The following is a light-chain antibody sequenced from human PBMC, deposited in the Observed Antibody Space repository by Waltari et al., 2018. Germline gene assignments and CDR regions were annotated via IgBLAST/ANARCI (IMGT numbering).Light chain of an antibody. Sequence: QSVLTQPPSASGTPGQGVTVSCSGSNSNIGRNGVSWYQQVPGTAPKLLIHTDNQRHSGVPDRFSGSKSGTSASLAISGLQSEDEAHYYCAAWDDSLNGRVFGGGTKVTVL. CDR1: NSNIGRNG. J-gene: IGLJ3*02. CDR3: AAWDDSLNGRV. V-gene: IGLV1-44*01. CDR2: TDN.